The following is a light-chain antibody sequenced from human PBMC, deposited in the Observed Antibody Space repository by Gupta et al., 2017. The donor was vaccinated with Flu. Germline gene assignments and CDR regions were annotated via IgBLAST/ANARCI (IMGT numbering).Light chain of an antibody. Sequence: GTSSDIGGYNYVSWYQQHPGKAPKLMIYEVSTRPSGVSNRFSGSKSGNTASLTISGLQAEDEADYYCSSYTSSRLVVFGGGTKLTVL. J-gene: IGLJ2*01. CDR2: EVS. CDR3: SSYTSSRLVV. CDR1: SSDIGGYNY. V-gene: IGLV2-14*01.